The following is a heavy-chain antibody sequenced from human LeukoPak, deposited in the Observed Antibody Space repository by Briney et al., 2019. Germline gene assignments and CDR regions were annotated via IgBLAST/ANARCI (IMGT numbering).Heavy chain of an antibody. D-gene: IGHD6-13*01. J-gene: IGHJ3*02. Sequence: GALRLSCAASGFTFSSYAMHWVRQAPGKGLEWVAVISYDGSNKYYADSVKGRFTISRDNSKNTLYLQMNSLRAEDTAVYYCARVGYSSSSADIWGQGTMVTVSS. CDR2: ISYDGSNK. CDR3: ARVGYSSSSADI. CDR1: GFTFSSYA. V-gene: IGHV3-30-3*01.